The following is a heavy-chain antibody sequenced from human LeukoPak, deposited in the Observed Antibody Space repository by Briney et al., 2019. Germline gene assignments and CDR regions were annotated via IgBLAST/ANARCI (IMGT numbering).Heavy chain of an antibody. J-gene: IGHJ6*03. V-gene: IGHV3-30*04. D-gene: IGHD3-3*01. CDR1: GFTFSSYA. Sequence: GGSLRLSCTASGFTFSSYAMHWVRQAPGKGLEWVAVISYDGSNKYYADSVKGRFTISRDNSKNTLYLQMNSLRAEDTAVYYCARDWRYHYYYMDVWGKGTTVTVSS. CDR3: ARDWRYHYYYMDV. CDR2: ISYDGSNK.